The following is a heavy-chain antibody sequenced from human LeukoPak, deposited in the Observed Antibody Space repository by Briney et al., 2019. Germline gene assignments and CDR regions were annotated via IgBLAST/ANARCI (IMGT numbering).Heavy chain of an antibody. Sequence: GGSLRLSCAASGFTFSSYSMNWVRQAPGKGLEWVSSISSSSSYIYYADSVKGRFTISRDNAKNSPYLQMNSLRAEDTAVYYCARDPDLTGYCILDAFDIWGQGTMVTVSS. CDR3: ARDPDLTGYCILDAFDI. CDR1: GFTFSSYS. V-gene: IGHV3-21*01. J-gene: IGHJ3*02. CDR2: ISSSSSYI. D-gene: IGHD3-9*01.